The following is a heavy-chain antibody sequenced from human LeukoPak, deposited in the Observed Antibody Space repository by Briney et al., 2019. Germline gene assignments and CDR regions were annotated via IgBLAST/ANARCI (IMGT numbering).Heavy chain of an antibody. V-gene: IGHV1-69*13. J-gene: IGHJ4*02. D-gene: IGHD6-6*01. CDR2: IIPIFGTA. CDR3: ARGSTVAARRVWYFDY. CDR1: GGTFSSYA. Sequence: SVNVSCKASGGTFSSYAISWVRQAPGQGLEWMGGIIPIFGTANYAQKFQGRVTITADESTSTAYMELSRLRSDDTAVYYCARGSTVAARRVWYFDYWGQGTLVTVSS.